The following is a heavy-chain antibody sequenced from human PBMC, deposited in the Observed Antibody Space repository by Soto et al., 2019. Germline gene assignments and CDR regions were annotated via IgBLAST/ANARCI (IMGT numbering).Heavy chain of an antibody. Sequence: PGGSLRLSCAASGFTFSNYWMHWVRQAPGKGLMWVSRISADGGSTTYADSVKGRFTISRDNAKNTLYLQMNSLRAEDTAVYYCATKKGSRGELSLLDYWGQGTLVTVSS. CDR3: ATKKGSRGELSLLDY. V-gene: IGHV3-74*01. D-gene: IGHD3-16*02. J-gene: IGHJ4*02. CDR2: ISADGGST. CDR1: GFTFSNYW.